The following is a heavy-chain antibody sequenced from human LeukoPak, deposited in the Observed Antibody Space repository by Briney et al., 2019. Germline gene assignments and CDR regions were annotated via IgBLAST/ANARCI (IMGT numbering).Heavy chain of an antibody. Sequence: GGSLRLSCAASGFTFSRYAMMWLRQAPGKGLEWVSAISSDATLYAGSVKGRFTISRDNSKNTLYLQMSSLRVEDTAVYYCARDLRVGATGAFDLWGPGTMVTVSS. CDR2: ISSDAT. D-gene: IGHD1-26*01. CDR1: GFTFSRYA. J-gene: IGHJ3*01. V-gene: IGHV3-23*01. CDR3: ARDLRVGATGAFDL.